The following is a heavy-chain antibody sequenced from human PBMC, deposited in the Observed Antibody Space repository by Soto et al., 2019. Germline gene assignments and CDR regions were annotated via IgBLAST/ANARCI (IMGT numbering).Heavy chain of an antibody. CDR1: GDSVSSNSAA. Sequence: SHTLSLTCAISGDSVSSNSAALNWIRQSPSRGLEWLGRTYYRSKWYNDYAVSVKSRITINPDTSKNQFSLQLNSVTPEDTAVYYCASAPVGRFGPFDYWGQGTLVTVSS. CDR3: ASAPVGRFGPFDY. D-gene: IGHD1-26*01. V-gene: IGHV6-1*01. CDR2: TYYRSKWYN. J-gene: IGHJ4*02.